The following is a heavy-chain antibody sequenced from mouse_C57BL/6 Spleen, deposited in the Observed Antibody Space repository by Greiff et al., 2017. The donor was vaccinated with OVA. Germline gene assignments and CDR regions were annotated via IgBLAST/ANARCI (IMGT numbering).Heavy chain of an antibody. V-gene: IGHV1-52*01. J-gene: IGHJ3*01. CDR1: GYTFTSYW. CDR3: ARDIDERRFAY. CDR2: IDPSDSET. Sequence: QVQLQQPGAELVRPGSSVKLSCKASGYTFTSYWMHWVKQRPIQGLEWIGNIDPSDSETHYNQKFKGKATLTVDKSSSTAYMQLSSLTSEDAAVYYCARDIDERRFAYWGQGTLVTVSA.